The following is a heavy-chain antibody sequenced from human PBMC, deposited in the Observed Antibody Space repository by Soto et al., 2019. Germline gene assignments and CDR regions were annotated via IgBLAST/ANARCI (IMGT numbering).Heavy chain of an antibody. Sequence: QVPLVQSGAEVKKPGASVKVSCKASGYTFTSYDINWVRQATGQGLEWMGWMNPNSGNTGYAQKFQGRVTMTRNTSISTAYMELSSLRSEDTAVYYCARRETYYDFWSGYYTDWYFDLWGRGTLVTVSS. CDR3: ARRETYYDFWSGYYTDWYFDL. D-gene: IGHD3-3*01. CDR2: MNPNSGNT. CDR1: GYTFTSYD. J-gene: IGHJ2*01. V-gene: IGHV1-8*01.